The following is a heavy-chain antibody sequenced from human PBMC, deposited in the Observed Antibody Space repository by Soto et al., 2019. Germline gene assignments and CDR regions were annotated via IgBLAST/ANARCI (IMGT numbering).Heavy chain of an antibody. V-gene: IGHV3-30-3*01. J-gene: IGHJ6*02. CDR3: ARAEGSHYFYGMDV. Sequence: QVQLVESGGGVVQPGRSLRLSCGASGFTFSNSAMHWVRQAPGKGLEWVAVISYDGTNKYYADSVKCRFTISRDNSKNTLNLQMDSLRGDDTAVYFCARAEGSHYFYGMDVWGQGTTVTVS. CDR2: ISYDGTNK. CDR1: GFTFSNSA.